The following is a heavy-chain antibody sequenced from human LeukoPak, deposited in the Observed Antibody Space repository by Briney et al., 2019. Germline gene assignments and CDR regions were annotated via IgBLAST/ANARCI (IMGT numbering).Heavy chain of an antibody. J-gene: IGHJ4*02. CDR1: GFTFSSYA. D-gene: IGHD3-9*01. V-gene: IGHV3-7*03. CDR2: IKQDGSEK. Sequence: GGSLRLSCAASGFTFSSYAMHWVRQAPGKGLEWVANIKQDGSEKYYVDSVKGRFTISRDNAKNSLYLQMNSLRAEDTAVYYCARVEKDDILTGYLDYWGQGTLVTVSS. CDR3: ARVEKDDILTGYLDY.